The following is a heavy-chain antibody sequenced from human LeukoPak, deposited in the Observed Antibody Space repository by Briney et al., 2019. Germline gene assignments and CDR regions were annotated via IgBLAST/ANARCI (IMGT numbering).Heavy chain of an antibody. J-gene: IGHJ3*02. CDR2: ISYDGSNK. CDR1: GFTFSSYA. D-gene: IGHD2-2*01. CDR3: ARDGVSSDIVVVPAADAFDI. V-gene: IGHV3-30-3*01. Sequence: GGSLRLSCAASGFTFSSYAMHWVRQAPGKGLEWVAVISYDGSNKYYADSVKGRFTISRDNSKNTLYLQMNSLRAEDTAVYYCARDGVSSDIVVVPAADAFDIWGQGTMVTVSS.